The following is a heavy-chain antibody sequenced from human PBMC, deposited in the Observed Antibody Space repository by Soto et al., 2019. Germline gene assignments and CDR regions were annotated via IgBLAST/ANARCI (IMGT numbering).Heavy chain of an antibody. CDR3: TRDLNGEAH. V-gene: IGHV3-7*01. CDR1: GFSFSNVW. CDR2: INPDGSEK. D-gene: IGHD3-10*01. Sequence: GSLRLSCAASGFSFSNVWMTWVRQAPGKGLECLACINPDGSEKYYVDSVKGRFTVSRDNARNSLYVQMNSLRADDTAVYYCTRDLNGEAHWGQGPLVTVPS. J-gene: IGHJ4*02.